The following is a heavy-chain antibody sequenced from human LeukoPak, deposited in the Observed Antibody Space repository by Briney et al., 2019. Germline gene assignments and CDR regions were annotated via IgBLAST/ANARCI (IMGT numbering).Heavy chain of an antibody. D-gene: IGHD2-15*01. CDR2: IYYSGST. J-gene: IGHJ5*02. CDR1: GGSISSSSYY. CDR3: ARGIDCSGGSRYSAYNWFDP. V-gene: IGHV4-39*07. Sequence: PSETLSLTCTVSGGSISSSSYYWGWIRQPPGKGLEWIGSIYYSGSTYYNPSLKSRVTISVDTSKNQFSLKLSSVTAADTAVYYCARGIDCSGGSRYSAYNWFDPWGQGTLVTVSS.